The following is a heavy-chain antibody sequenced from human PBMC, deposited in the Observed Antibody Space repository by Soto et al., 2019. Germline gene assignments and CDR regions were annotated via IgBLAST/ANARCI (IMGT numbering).Heavy chain of an antibody. CDR2: ISSSGSTI. D-gene: IGHD2-2*01. CDR3: ARVEVPAAMLAYYYYMDV. V-gene: IGHV3-11*01. J-gene: IGHJ6*03. CDR1: GFTFSDYY. Sequence: GGSLRLSCAASGFTFSDYYMSWIRQAPGKGLEWVSYISSSGSTIYYADSVKGRFTISRDNAKNSLYLQMNSLRAEDTAVYYCARVEVPAAMLAYYYYMDVWGKGTTVTVSS.